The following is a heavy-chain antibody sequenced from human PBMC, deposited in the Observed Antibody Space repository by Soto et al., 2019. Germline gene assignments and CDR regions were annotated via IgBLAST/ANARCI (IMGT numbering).Heavy chain of an antibody. CDR1: GFTFSSYA. J-gene: IGHJ6*02. V-gene: IGHV3-23*01. Sequence: PGGSLRLSCAASGFTFSSYAMSWVRQAPGKGLEWVSAISGSGGSTYYADSVKGRFTISRDNSKNTLYLQMNSLRAEDTAVYYCAKDPSSSWSNYYYYYGMDVWGHGTTVTVSS. CDR2: ISGSGGST. D-gene: IGHD6-13*01. CDR3: AKDPSSSWSNYYYYYGMDV.